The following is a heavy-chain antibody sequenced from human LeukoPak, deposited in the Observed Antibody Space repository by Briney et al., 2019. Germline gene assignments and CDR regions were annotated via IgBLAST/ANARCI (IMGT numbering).Heavy chain of an antibody. D-gene: IGHD1-1*01. CDR2: IYYSGST. J-gene: IGHJ5*02. V-gene: IGHV4-39*07. Sequence: SETLSLTCTVSGGSISSSSYYWGWIRQPPGKGLEWIGSIYYSGSTYYNPSLKSRVTISVDTSKNQFSLKLSSVTAADTAVYYRARVVRQLERRGNNWFDPWGQGTLVTVSS. CDR3: ARVVRQLERRGNNWFDP. CDR1: GGSISSSSYY.